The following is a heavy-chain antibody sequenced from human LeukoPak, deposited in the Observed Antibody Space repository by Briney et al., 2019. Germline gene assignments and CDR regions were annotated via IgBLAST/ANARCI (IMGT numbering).Heavy chain of an antibody. Sequence: ASVKVSRKASGYTFTSYDINWVRQATGQGLEWMGYMNPNSGNTGYAQKFQGRVTMTRNTSISTAYMELSSLRFEDTAVYYCARVPREIASIWGQGTMVTVSS. V-gene: IGHV1-8*01. CDR2: MNPNSGNT. CDR1: GYTFTSYD. D-gene: IGHD3-16*02. J-gene: IGHJ3*02. CDR3: ARVPREIASI.